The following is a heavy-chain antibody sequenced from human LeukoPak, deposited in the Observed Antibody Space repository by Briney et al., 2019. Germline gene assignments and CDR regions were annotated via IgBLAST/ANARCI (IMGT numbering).Heavy chain of an antibody. CDR3: ARDWDSSGWYTGNGY. CDR1: GFTFSSYS. V-gene: IGHV3-21*01. J-gene: IGHJ4*02. D-gene: IGHD6-19*01. Sequence: PGGSLRLSCAASGFTFSSYSMNWVRQAPGKGLEWVSSISSSSSYIYYADSVKGRFTISRDNAKNSLYLQMNSLRAEDTAVYYCARDWDSSGWYTGNGYWGQGTLVTVSS. CDR2: ISSSSSYI.